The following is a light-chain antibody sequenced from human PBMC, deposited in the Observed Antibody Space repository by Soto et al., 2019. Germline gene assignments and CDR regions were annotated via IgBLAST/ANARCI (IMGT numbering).Light chain of an antibody. CDR3: QQYQSLWT. J-gene: IGKJ1*01. CDR1: QSISSW. Sequence: DIQMTQSPSTLSASVGDTVTITCRASQSISSWLAWYQQKPGKAPKVLIYKASSLESGVPSRFSGSGSGTEFTLIISSLQPDDSATYYCQQYQSLWTFGQGTKVETK. V-gene: IGKV1-5*03. CDR2: KAS.